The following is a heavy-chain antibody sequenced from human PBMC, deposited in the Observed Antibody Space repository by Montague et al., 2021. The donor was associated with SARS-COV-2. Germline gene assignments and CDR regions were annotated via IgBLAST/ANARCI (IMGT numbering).Heavy chain of an antibody. Sequence: SETLSLTCEVSGGSISSYYWSWIRQSPGKGLEWIGCVHYTGSTKYNPSLKTRVTLSLDTPKKHCSLKLKSVTAADTAVYYCARAQNTCFIANCVNYFEVWGLGALGTVSS. J-gene: IGHJ4*02. V-gene: IGHV4-59*01. CDR2: VHYTGST. D-gene: IGHD1-1*01. CDR3: ARAQNTCFIANCVNYFEV. CDR1: GGSISSYY.